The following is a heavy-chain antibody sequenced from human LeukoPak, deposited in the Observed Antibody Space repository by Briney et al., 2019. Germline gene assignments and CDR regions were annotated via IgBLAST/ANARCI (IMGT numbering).Heavy chain of an antibody. Sequence: GGSLRRSCAASGFTFSTYAMSWVRQAAGKGLEWVSGISGSGGSTYYADSAKGRFTISRDNSKNTLYLQMNSLRAEDTSVYYCAKDRDHSGYNPEGFDYWGQGTLVTVSS. V-gene: IGHV3-23*01. CDR3: AKDRDHSGYNPEGFDY. D-gene: IGHD3-22*01. CDR2: ISGSGGST. CDR1: GFTFSTYA. J-gene: IGHJ4*02.